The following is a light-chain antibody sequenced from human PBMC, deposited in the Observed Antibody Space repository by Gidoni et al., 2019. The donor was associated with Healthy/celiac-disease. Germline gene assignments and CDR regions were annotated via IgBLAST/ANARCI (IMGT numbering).Light chain of an antibody. V-gene: IGKV3-11*01. Sequence: EFVLPQSPATLSLSPGERATLSCRDSQSVSSYLAWYQQKPGQPPRLLIYDASNRATGIPARFSGSGSGTDFTLTISSLEPEDFAVYYCQQRSNWLLTFGGGTKVEIK. CDR2: DAS. J-gene: IGKJ4*01. CDR3: QQRSNWLLT. CDR1: QSVSSY.